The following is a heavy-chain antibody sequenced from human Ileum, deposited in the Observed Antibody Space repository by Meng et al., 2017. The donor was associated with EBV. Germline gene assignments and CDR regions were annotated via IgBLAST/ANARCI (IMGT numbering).Heavy chain of an antibody. CDR1: GGSISSSGNY. CDR2: KYHSGST. D-gene: IGHD3-9*01. J-gene: IGHJ5*02. V-gene: IGHV4-30-4*01. CDR3: ARRGGYDILTPVGWFDP. Sequence: QWHLMELGPGRVRPSETLSPTWADPGGSISSSGNYWSWIRQPPGKGLEWIGYKYHSGSTYYNPSLKSRVTMSVDTSRNQFSLKLSSVTAADTAVYYCARRGGYDILTPVGWFDPWGQGTLVPSPQ.